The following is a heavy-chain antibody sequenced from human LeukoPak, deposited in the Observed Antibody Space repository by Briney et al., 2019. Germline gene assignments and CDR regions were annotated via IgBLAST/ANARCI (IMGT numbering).Heavy chain of an antibody. D-gene: IGHD6-19*01. J-gene: IGHJ4*02. CDR1: GYTFTGYY. Sequence: ASVKVSCKASGYTFTGYYMHWVRQAPGQGLEWMGWINPNSGGTNYAQKFQGRVTMTRDTSISTAYMELSRLRSDDTAVYYCARVRYSSGWYLFDYWGQGTLVTVSS. V-gene: IGHV1-2*02. CDR3: ARVRYSSGWYLFDY. CDR2: INPNSGGT.